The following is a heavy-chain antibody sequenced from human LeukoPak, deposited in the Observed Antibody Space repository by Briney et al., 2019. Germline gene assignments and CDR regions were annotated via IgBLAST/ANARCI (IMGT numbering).Heavy chain of an antibody. D-gene: IGHD3-16*02. V-gene: IGHV1-18*01. J-gene: IGHJ4*02. CDR1: GYTFTSYG. CDR2: ISGYNGNT. CDR3: ARDRSPLGELSLYNY. Sequence: ASVKVSCKATGYTFTSYGISWVRQAPGQGLEWMGWISGYNGNTNYAQELRDRVTMTTDTSTSTAYMELWSLRSDDTAVYYCARDRSPLGELSLYNYWGQGTLVTVSS.